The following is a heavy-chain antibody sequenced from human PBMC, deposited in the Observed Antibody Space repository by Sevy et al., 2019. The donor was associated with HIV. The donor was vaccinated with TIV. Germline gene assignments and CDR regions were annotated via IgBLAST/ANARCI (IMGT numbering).Heavy chain of an antibody. CDR1: VFTFSNAW. CDR3: TTTYYYDSSGYYFPDY. J-gene: IGHJ4*02. CDR2: IKSKTDGGTT. Sequence: GGSLRLSCAASVFTFSNAWMSWVRQAPGKGLEWVGRIKSKTDGGTTDYAAPVKGRFTISRDDSKNTLYLQMNSLKTEDTAVYYCTTTYYYDSSGYYFPDYWGQGTLVTVSS. V-gene: IGHV3-15*01. D-gene: IGHD3-22*01.